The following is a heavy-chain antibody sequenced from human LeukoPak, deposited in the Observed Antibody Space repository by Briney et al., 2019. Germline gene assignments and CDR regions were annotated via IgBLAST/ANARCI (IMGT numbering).Heavy chain of an antibody. Sequence: GGSLRLSCAASGFSFSDYSMHWVRQAPGKGLEWVAIISYDGSNERYADSVKGRFTISRDNSKNTLYLQMNSLRTEDTAVCFCAKDRAITVAGTGLEYWGQGALVTVSS. CDR1: GFSFSDYS. CDR3: AKDRAITVAGTGLEY. J-gene: IGHJ4*02. D-gene: IGHD6-19*01. CDR2: ISYDGSNE. V-gene: IGHV3-30-3*01.